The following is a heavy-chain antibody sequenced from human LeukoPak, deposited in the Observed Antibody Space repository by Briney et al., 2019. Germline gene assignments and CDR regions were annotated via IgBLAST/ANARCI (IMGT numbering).Heavy chain of an antibody. CDR2: IYYSGIT. V-gene: IGHV4-39*01. CDR3: ARLFDWLYFFDY. Sequence: KASETLSLTCTVSGGSISRSSYYWGWIRQPPGKGLEWTGTIYYSGITHYNPSLKSRVTISVDTSKNQFSLKLSSVTAADTAVYYCARLFDWLYFFDYWGQGTLVTVSS. J-gene: IGHJ4*02. CDR1: GGSISRSSYY. D-gene: IGHD3-9*01.